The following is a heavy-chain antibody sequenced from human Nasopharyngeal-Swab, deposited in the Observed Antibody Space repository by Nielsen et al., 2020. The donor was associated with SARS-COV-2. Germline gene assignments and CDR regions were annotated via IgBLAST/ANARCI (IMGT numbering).Heavy chain of an antibody. CDR1: GDSVSSNNAA. V-gene: IGHV6-1*01. D-gene: IGHD3-16*01. Sequence: SETPSLTCAISGDSVSSNNAAWNWIRQSPSRGLAWLGRTYYRSKWYNEYAASVRSRVTINPDTSKNQNSLQVNSMTAEDTAVYYCARRQMGAHAFDIWGQGTMVTVSS. CDR2: TYYRSKWYN. CDR3: ARRQMGAHAFDI. J-gene: IGHJ3*02.